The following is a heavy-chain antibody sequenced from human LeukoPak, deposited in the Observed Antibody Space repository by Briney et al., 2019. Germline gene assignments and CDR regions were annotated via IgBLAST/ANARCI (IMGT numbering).Heavy chain of an antibody. J-gene: IGHJ6*03. Sequence: PGGSLRLSCAASGFTFSSYGMHWVRRAPGKGLEWVAFIRYDGSNKYYADSVKGRFTISRDNSKNTLYLQMNSLRAEDTAVYYCARSYSGYDYYYYYYMDVWGKGTTVTISS. V-gene: IGHV3-30*02. CDR1: GFTFSSYG. D-gene: IGHD5-12*01. CDR2: IRYDGSNK. CDR3: ARSYSGYDYYYYYYMDV.